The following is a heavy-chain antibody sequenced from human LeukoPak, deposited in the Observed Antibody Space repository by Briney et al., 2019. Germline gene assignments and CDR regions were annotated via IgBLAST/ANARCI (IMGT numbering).Heavy chain of an antibody. CDR1: GGSFSGYY. Sequence: SETLSLTCAVYGGSFSGYYWSWIRQPPGKGLEWTGEINHSGSTNYNPSLKSRVTISVDTSKNQFSLKLSSVTAADTAVYYCARGLGSGYDWYWFDPWGEGTLVTVSS. CDR3: ARGLGSGYDWYWFDP. J-gene: IGHJ5*02. D-gene: IGHD5-12*01. CDR2: INHSGST. V-gene: IGHV4-34*01.